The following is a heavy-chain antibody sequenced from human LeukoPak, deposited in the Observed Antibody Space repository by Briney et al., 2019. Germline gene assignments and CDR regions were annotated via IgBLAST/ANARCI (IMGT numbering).Heavy chain of an antibody. D-gene: IGHD4-23*01. CDR1: GFTVSSNY. CDR3: ARDQTQEVGMDV. CDR2: IYSDDST. V-gene: IGHV3-53*01. Sequence: GGSLRLSCAASGFTVSSNYMSWVRQAPGKGLEWVSIIYSDDSTYADSVRGRFTISRDNSKNTLYLQMNSLRAEDTAVYYCARDQTQEVGMDVWGQGTTVTVSS. J-gene: IGHJ6*02.